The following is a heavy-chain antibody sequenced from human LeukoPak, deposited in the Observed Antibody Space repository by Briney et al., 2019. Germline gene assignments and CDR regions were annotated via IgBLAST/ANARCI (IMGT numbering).Heavy chain of an antibody. Sequence: SVKVSCKASGGTFITYAISWVRQAPGQGLEWMGRIIPTLGIANYAQKFQGRVTITADKSTSTAYMELSSLRSEDTAVYYCARTRVANYDSSGYYVWGQGTLVTVSS. J-gene: IGHJ4*02. V-gene: IGHV1-69*04. CDR3: ARTRVANYDSSGYYV. CDR1: GGTFITYA. D-gene: IGHD3-22*01. CDR2: IIPTLGIA.